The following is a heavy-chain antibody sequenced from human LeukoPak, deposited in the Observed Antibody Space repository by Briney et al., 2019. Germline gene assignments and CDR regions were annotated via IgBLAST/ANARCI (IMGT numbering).Heavy chain of an antibody. J-gene: IGHJ5*02. Sequence: GASVKVSCKASGYTFTGYYMNWVRQAPGQGLERMGWSNPKSGGKNYAQMYQSSVTMTRYRPICTAYMELSRLRSDYTAVYYCARDWMSYNQEPNWFDPWGQGTLVTVSS. CDR3: ARDWMSYNQEPNWFDP. CDR2: SNPKSGGK. V-gene: IGHV1-2*02. D-gene: IGHD1-14*01. CDR1: GYTFTGYY.